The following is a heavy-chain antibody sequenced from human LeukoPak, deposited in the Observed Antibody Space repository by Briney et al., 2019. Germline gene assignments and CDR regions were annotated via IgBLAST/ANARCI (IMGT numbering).Heavy chain of an antibody. J-gene: IGHJ4*02. CDR3: ARVRVAYDY. V-gene: IGHV3-48*04. Sequence: GGSPRLSCAASGFTFSSYSMNWVRQAPGKGLEWVSYISSSSSTIYYADSVKGRFTISRDNAKNSLYLQMNCLRAEDTAVYYCARVRVAYDYWGQGTLVTVSS. CDR2: ISSSSSTI. D-gene: IGHD3-10*01. CDR1: GFTFSSYS.